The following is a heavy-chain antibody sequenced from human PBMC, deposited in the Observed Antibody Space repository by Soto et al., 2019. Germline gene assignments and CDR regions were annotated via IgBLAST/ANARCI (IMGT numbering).Heavy chain of an antibody. CDR3: AKGGDGYCSTTSCLFHFDY. V-gene: IGHV3-23*01. Sequence: EVQLLESGGGLVQTGGSLRLSCAASGFTFSTYAMSWVRQAPGKGRAWVSTISGSADATFSADSVKGRFAIFRDNSRTMFYLQMNSLRAEDTAVYYCAKGGDGYCSTTSCLFHFDYLGPGTLATVSS. J-gene: IGHJ4*02. D-gene: IGHD2-2*01. CDR2: ISGSADAT. CDR1: GFTFSTYA.